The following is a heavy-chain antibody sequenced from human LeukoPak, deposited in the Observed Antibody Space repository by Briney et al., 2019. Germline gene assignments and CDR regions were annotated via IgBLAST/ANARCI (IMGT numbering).Heavy chain of an antibody. D-gene: IGHD6-6*01. CDR1: GGTFSSHA. J-gene: IGHJ6*02. V-gene: IGHV1-69*13. Sequence: SVKVSCKASGGTFSSHAISWVRQAPGQGLEWMGGIIPIFGTANYAQKFQGRVTITADESTNTAYMELSSLRSEDTAVYYCARPYSSSSYYYGMDVWGQGTTVTVSS. CDR3: ARPYSSSSYYYGMDV. CDR2: IIPIFGTA.